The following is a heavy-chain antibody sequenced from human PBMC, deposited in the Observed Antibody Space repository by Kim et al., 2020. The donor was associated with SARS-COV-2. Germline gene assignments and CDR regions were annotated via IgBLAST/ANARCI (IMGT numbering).Heavy chain of an antibody. CDR3: ARRGYYDSSAYSNYYNGLDV. CDR1: GYTFSYYS. J-gene: IGHJ6*02. Sequence: ASVKVSCKSSGYTFSYYSMHWVRQAPRQGLEWMGWINAGNGNTKYSQKFQDRVIITSDTSASTAYMEMSSLRSEDTAVYFCARRGYYDSSAYSNYYNGLDVWGQGNTVTVSS. V-gene: IGHV1-3*01. D-gene: IGHD3-22*01. CDR2: INAGNGNT.